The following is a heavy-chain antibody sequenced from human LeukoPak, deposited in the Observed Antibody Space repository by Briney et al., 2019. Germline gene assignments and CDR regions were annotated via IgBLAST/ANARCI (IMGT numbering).Heavy chain of an antibody. J-gene: IGHJ3*02. D-gene: IGHD2-15*01. CDR2: IYWNDDK. CDR1: GFSLSTSGVG. Sequence: SGPTLVNPTQTLTLTCTLSGFSLSTSGVGVGWIRQPPGKALEWLALIYWNDDKRYSPSLKSRLTITKDTSKNQVVLTMTNMDPVDTATYYCAHHHRGYCSGGSCLDAFDIWGQGTMVNVSS. CDR3: AHHHRGYCSGGSCLDAFDI. V-gene: IGHV2-5*01.